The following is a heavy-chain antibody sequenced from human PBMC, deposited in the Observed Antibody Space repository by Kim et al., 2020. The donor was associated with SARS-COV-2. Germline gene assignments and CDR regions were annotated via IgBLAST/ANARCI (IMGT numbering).Heavy chain of an antibody. CDR1: GDSINNNMYY. Sequence: SETLSLTCTVSGDSINNNMYYWGWIRQPPGKGLEWIGAIYYSGTTYYNPSLKSRVTISVDPAKNQSSLQLTSLTAADTAVDFCAGQMKWELLWWGQGILV. CDR2: IYYSGTT. D-gene: IGHD1-26*01. V-gene: IGHV4-39*01. J-gene: IGHJ4*02. CDR3: AGQMKWELLW.